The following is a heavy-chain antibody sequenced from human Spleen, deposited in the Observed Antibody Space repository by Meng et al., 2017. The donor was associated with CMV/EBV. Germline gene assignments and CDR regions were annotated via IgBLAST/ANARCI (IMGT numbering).Heavy chain of an antibody. J-gene: IGHJ3*02. D-gene: IGHD1-26*01. CDR2: ISYDGSNK. CDR3: ARAITRIVGATTGDI. CDR1: GFTFSSYP. Sequence: GESLKISCAASGFTFSSYPMHWVRQAPGKGLEWVAVISYDGSNKYYADSVKGRFTISRDNAKNSLYLQMNSLRAEDTAVYYCARAITRIVGATTGDIWGQGTMVTVSS. V-gene: IGHV3-30-3*01.